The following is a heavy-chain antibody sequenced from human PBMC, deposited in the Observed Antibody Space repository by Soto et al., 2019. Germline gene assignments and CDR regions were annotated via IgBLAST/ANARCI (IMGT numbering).Heavy chain of an antibody. Sequence: SVKVSCKASGGTFSSYAISWVRQAPGQGLEWMGGIIPIFGTANYAQKFQGRVTITADKSTSTAYMELSSLRSEDTAVYYCARLIQKLDDYYYGMDVWGQGTTVTVSS. D-gene: IGHD6-6*01. CDR2: IIPIFGTA. CDR1: GGTFSSYA. J-gene: IGHJ6*02. CDR3: ARLIQKLDDYYYGMDV. V-gene: IGHV1-69*06.